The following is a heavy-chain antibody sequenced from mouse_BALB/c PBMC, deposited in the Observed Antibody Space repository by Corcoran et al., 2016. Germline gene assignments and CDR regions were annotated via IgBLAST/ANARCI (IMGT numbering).Heavy chain of an antibody. Sequence: QIQLVQSGPELKKPGETVKISCKASGYTFTNYGMNWVKQAPGKGLKWMGWINTYTGEPTYADDFKGRFAFSLETSASTAYLQINNLKNEDMAPYFCARVYDGYQPLGYWYFDVGGAGTTVTVSS. CDR3: ARVYDGYQPLGYWYFDV. CDR1: GYTFTNYG. CDR2: INTYTGEP. D-gene: IGHD2-3*01. V-gene: IGHV9-1*02. J-gene: IGHJ1*01.